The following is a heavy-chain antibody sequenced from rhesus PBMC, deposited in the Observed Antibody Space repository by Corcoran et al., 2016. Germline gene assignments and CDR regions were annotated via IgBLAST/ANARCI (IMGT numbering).Heavy chain of an antibody. J-gene: IGHJ6*01. D-gene: IGHD2-21*01. CDR1: GVSTSSNY. CDR2: IHCSGGSP. Sequence: QLQLQESGPGLVTPSATLSRICAASGVSTSSNYWRWLLHPPGQGPGGSGRIHCSGGSPNSNPTLKMQVTISTDPSKNQCSLKPISVNAADTAVYYCARDDPVECTSSGCYGFDSWGQGVVVTVSS. V-gene: IGHV4-160*01. CDR3: ARDDPVECTSSGCYGFDS.